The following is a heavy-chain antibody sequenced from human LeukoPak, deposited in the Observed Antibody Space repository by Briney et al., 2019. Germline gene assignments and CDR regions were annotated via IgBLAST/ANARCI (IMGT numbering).Heavy chain of an antibody. Sequence: GGSMRLSCAASEFTFSSYWMSWVRQAPGKGLEWVANTKQDGSEKYYVDSVKGRFTISRDNAKNSLYLQMNSLRAEDTAVYYCARVRYYYSSGRSFDYWGQGTLVTVSS. D-gene: IGHD3-10*01. J-gene: IGHJ4*02. CDR3: ARVRYYYSSGRSFDY. V-gene: IGHV3-7*01. CDR1: EFTFSSYW. CDR2: TKQDGSEK.